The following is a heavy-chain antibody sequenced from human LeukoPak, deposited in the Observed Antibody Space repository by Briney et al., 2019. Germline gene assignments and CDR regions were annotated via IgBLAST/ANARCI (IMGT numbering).Heavy chain of an antibody. J-gene: IGHJ6*02. CDR1: GFTFSSYS. D-gene: IGHD3-3*01. V-gene: IGHV3-21*04. Sequence: NPGGSLRLSCAASGFTFSSYSMNWVRQAPGKGLEWVSSISSSSYIYYADSVKGRFTISRDNAKDLLYLQMNSLRAEDTAVYYCAKDGGGSLEWLPPMDVWGQGTTVTVSS. CDR2: ISSSSYI. CDR3: AKDGGGSLEWLPPMDV.